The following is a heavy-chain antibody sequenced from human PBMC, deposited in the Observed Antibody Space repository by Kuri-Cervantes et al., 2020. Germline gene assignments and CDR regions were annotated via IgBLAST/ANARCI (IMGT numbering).Heavy chain of an antibody. CDR2: ISSSGSTI. Sequence: GESLKISCAASGFTFSDYYMSWIRQAPGKGLEWVSYISSSGSTIYYADSVKGRFTISRDNAKNSLYLQMNSLRAEDTAVYYCASSSVPGDAFDIWGQGTMVTV. CDR3: ASSSVPGDAFDI. CDR1: GFTFSDYY. V-gene: IGHV3-11*04. D-gene: IGHD5/OR15-5a*01. J-gene: IGHJ3*02.